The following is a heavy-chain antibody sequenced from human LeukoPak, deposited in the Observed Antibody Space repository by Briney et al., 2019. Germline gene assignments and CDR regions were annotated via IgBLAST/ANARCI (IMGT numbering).Heavy chain of an antibody. CDR2: ISGSGGST. CDR1: GSTFSSYA. D-gene: IGHD3-22*01. Sequence: PGGSLRLSCAASGSTFSSYAMSWVRQAPGKGLEWVSAISGSGGSTYYADSVKGRFTISRDNSKNTLYLQMNSLRAEDTAVYYCARRRYYYDSSGPDWGQGTLVTVSS. J-gene: IGHJ4*02. CDR3: ARRRYYYDSSGPD. V-gene: IGHV3-23*01.